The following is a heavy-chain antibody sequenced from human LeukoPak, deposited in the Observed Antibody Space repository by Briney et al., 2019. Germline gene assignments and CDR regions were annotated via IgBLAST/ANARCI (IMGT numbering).Heavy chain of an antibody. V-gene: IGHV4-59*01. CDR3: ARGPILDC. CDR2: IYYSGST. CDR1: GGSISSYY. Sequence: SETLSLTCTVSGGSISSYYWSWIRQPPGKGLEWIGYIYYSGSTNYNPSLKSRVTISVDTPRNQYSLKLSSVTAADTAVYYCARGPILDCWGQGTLVTVSS. D-gene: IGHD3-9*01. J-gene: IGHJ4*02.